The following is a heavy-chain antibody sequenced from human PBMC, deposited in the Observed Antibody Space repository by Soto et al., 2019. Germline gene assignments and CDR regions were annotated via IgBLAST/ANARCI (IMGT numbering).Heavy chain of an antibody. Sequence: QVQLVQSGAEVKKPGASVKVSCKASGYTFTSYYMHWVRQAPGQGLEWMGIINPSGGSTSYAQKCQGRVTMTRDTSTSTVYMELISLRSEDTAVYYCARVGVYYYDSSGSNDAFDIWGQGTMVTVSS. CDR1: GYTFTSYY. V-gene: IGHV1-46*01. CDR3: ARVGVYYYDSSGSNDAFDI. CDR2: INPSGGST. D-gene: IGHD3-22*01. J-gene: IGHJ3*02.